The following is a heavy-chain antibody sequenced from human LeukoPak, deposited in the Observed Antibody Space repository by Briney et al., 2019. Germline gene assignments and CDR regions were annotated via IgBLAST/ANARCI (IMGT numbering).Heavy chain of an antibody. CDR2: IYTSGST. CDR3: ARTRYYYGSRSYGAPYYFDY. J-gene: IGHJ4*02. Sequence: SETLSLTCTVSGGSISSYYWSWIRQPAGKGLEWIGRIYTSGSTNYNPSLKSRVTISVDTSKNQFSLKLSSVTAADTAVYYCARTRYYYGSRSYGAPYYFDYWGQGTPVTASS. V-gene: IGHV4-4*07. CDR1: GGSISSYY. D-gene: IGHD3-10*01.